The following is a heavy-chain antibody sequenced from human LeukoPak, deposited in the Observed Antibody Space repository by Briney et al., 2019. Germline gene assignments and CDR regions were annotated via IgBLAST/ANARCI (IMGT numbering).Heavy chain of an antibody. CDR2: ISYDGSNK. Sequence: PGRSLRLSCAASGFSFTNYGMHWVRQAPGKGLEWVAVISYDGSNKYYADSVKGRFTISRDNSKNSLYLQMNSLRTEDTALYYCAKDGPTRDYYYYGMDVWGQGTTVTVSS. CDR3: AKDGPTRDYYYYGMDV. V-gene: IGHV3-30*18. J-gene: IGHJ6*02. CDR1: GFSFTNYG.